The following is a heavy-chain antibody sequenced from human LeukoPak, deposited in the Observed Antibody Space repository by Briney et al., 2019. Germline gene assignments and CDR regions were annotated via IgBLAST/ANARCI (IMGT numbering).Heavy chain of an antibody. J-gene: IGHJ4*02. CDR3: ARINDYGDYGVAY. V-gene: IGHV4-59*08. CDR2: IYYSGST. Sequence: LRLSCAASGFTLDGYAMHWVRQAPGKGLEWIGYIYYSGSTNYNPSLKSRVTISVDTSKNQFSLKLSSVTAADTAVYYCARINDYGDYGVAYWGQGTLVTVSS. CDR1: GFTLDGYA. D-gene: IGHD4-17*01.